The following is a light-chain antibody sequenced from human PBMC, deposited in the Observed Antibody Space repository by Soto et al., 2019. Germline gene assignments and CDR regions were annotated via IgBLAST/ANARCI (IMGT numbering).Light chain of an antibody. J-gene: IGKJ5*01. V-gene: IGKV1-12*01. Sequence: DGQMTQVASSGSASGGDGVASSCRASQGISTWLAWYQQKAGKAPNLLIYGASNLHSGVPSRFSGSGSGTNFTLTISSLQPEDFATYYCQQANSFPITFGQGTRLEIK. CDR1: QGISTW. CDR2: GAS. CDR3: QQANSFPIT.